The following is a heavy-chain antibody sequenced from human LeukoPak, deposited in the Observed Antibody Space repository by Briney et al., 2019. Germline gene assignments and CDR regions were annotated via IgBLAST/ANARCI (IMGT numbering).Heavy chain of an antibody. V-gene: IGHV3-21*01. CDR2: ISSSSSYI. CDR3: ARDESGRVDY. CDR1: GFTFSSYS. Sequence: GGSLRLSCAASGFTFSSYSMNWVRQAPGKGLVWVSSISSSSSYIYYADSVKGRFTISRDNAKNSLYLQMNSLRAEDTAVYYCARDESGRVDYWGQGTLVTVSS. D-gene: IGHD3-10*01. J-gene: IGHJ4*02.